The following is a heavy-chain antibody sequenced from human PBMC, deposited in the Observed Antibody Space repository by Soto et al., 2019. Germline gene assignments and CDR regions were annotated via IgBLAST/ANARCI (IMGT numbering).Heavy chain of an antibody. D-gene: IGHD2-21*02. Sequence: GGSLRLSCAASGFTFSSYAMSWVRQAPGKGLEWVSAISGSGGSTYYADSVKGRFTISRDNSKNTLYLQMNSLRAEDTAVYYCAKDGRSTYCGGDCYSDYWGQGTLVTVSS. CDR1: GFTFSSYA. CDR3: AKDGRSTYCGGDCYSDY. CDR2: ISGSGGST. V-gene: IGHV3-23*01. J-gene: IGHJ4*02.